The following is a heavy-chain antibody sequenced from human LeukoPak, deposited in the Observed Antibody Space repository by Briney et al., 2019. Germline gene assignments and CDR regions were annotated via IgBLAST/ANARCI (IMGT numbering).Heavy chain of an antibody. Sequence: GGSLRLSCAASGFIFSNYAMHWVRQAPGKGLEWVAVISYDGSNKYYADSVKGRFTISRDNAKNSLYLQMNSLRAEDTAVYYCAREEYFDWVNDAFDIWGQGTMVTVSS. J-gene: IGHJ3*02. CDR2: ISYDGSNK. CDR3: AREEYFDWVNDAFDI. V-gene: IGHV3-30*04. D-gene: IGHD3-9*01. CDR1: GFIFSNYA.